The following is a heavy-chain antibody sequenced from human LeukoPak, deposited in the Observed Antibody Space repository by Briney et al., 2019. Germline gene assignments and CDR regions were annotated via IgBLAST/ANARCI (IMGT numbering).Heavy chain of an antibody. V-gene: IGHV4-39*07. J-gene: IGHJ5*02. CDR3: ASNNFWSGYYTGWFDP. CDR2: IYYSGST. CDR1: GGSISSSSYY. D-gene: IGHD3-3*01. Sequence: SETLSLTCTVSGGSISSSSYYWGWIRQPPGKGLEWIGSIYYSGSTYYNPSLKSRVTISVDTSRNQFSLKLSSVTAADTAVYYCASNNFWSGYYTGWFDPWGQGTLVTVSS.